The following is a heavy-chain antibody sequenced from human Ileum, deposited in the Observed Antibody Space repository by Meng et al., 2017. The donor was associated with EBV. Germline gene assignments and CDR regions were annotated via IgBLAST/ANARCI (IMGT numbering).Heavy chain of an antibody. J-gene: IGHJ5*02. D-gene: IGHD6-13*01. CDR2: IYYRGTT. Sequence: QVQLQESGPGLVKPSQTLSLTCAVSGDSISDGGFYWSWIRQPPGRGLEWIGYIYYRGTTYYNPSLKSRVTMSVDTSKNQFSLNLSSVTAADTAVYYCARVSSWIINARPNFFDPWGQGTLGNVSS. CDR1: GDSISDGGFY. V-gene: IGHV4-30-4*01. CDR3: ARVSSWIINARPNFFDP.